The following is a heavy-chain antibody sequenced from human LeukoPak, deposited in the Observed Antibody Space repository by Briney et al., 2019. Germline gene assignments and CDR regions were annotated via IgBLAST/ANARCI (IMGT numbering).Heavy chain of an antibody. V-gene: IGHV3-7*01. D-gene: IGHD5-12*01. CDR2: IKQDGSEK. J-gene: IGHJ4*02. CDR1: AFAFSSLW. CDR3: ARSLDYGYDYYFDY. Sequence: GRSLRLSCPPSAFAFSSLWTSWVRQAQGKGLGWVAKIKQDGSEKFYVDSVKGRFTISRDNAKHSLYLQMNSVRAEDTAVSYCARSLDYGYDYYFDYWGQGTLVTVSS.